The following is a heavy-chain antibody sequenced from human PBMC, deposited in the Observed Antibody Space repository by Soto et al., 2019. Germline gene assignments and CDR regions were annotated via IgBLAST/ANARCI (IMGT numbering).Heavy chain of an antibody. V-gene: IGHV3-7*05. CDR3: ACGIDP. Sequence: GGSLRLSCAASGFMISDSWMNWVRKAQGKGLEWVANIKPDGSETAYVDSVKGRFTISRDNAKKFLYLQMNSLRVDDTGVYYGACGIDPWGQGTLVTVSS. CDR1: GFMISDSW. J-gene: IGHJ5*02. CDR2: IKPDGSET.